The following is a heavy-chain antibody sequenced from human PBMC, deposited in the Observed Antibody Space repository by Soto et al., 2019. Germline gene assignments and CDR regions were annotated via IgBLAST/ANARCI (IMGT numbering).Heavy chain of an antibody. CDR3: ARVSITIFGVVIPPSFDY. D-gene: IGHD3-3*01. V-gene: IGHV1-18*01. J-gene: IGHJ4*02. Sequence: ASVKVSCKASGLSFTGYGFTWVRQAPGQGLEWMGWISGYKGNTNYPQKFQGRVTMTTDTSTSTAYMELRSLSSDDTAIYYCARVSITIFGVVIPPSFDYWGQGTLVTVSS. CDR2: ISGYKGNT. CDR1: GLSFTGYG.